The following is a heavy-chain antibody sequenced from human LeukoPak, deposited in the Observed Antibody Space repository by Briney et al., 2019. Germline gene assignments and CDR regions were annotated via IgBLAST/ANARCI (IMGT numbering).Heavy chain of an antibody. CDR2: IYYSGST. Sequence: SETLSLTCTVSGGSISSYYWSWIRQPPGKGLEWIGYIYYSGSTNYNPSLKSRVTISVDTSKNQFSLKLSSVTAADTAVYYCARLVRSSSSYLDVWGKGTTVTVSS. CDR3: ARLVRSSSSYLDV. V-gene: IGHV4-59*01. D-gene: IGHD6-6*01. J-gene: IGHJ6*04. CDR1: GGSISSYY.